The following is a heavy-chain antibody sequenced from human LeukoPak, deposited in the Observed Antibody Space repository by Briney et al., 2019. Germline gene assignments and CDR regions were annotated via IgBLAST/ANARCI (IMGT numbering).Heavy chain of an antibody. D-gene: IGHD5-18*01. V-gene: IGHV1-2*02. J-gene: IGHJ6*02. CDR1: GYTFTDYY. Sequence: ASVKVSCKAFGYTFTDYYMHWVRQAPGQGLEWMGWINPKTGGTHYAQRFQGRVTMTRDTSIRTAYMELSRLRSDDTAVYFCARLKIQVFLDYSNYGMDVWGQGTTVTVSS. CDR3: ARLKIQVFLDYSNYGMDV. CDR2: INPKTGGT.